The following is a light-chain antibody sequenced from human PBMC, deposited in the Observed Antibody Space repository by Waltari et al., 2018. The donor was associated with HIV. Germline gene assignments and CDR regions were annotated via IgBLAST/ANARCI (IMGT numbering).Light chain of an antibody. V-gene: IGLV2-14*03. CDR1: SSDVGGYNY. J-gene: IGLJ3*02. CDR3: SSYTSNITRV. Sequence: QSALTQPASVSGSPGQSITISCTVTSSDVGGYNYVSWYQQHPGKAPKLMIYDVSKRPSGVSNRFSGSKSGNTASLTISGLQAEDEADYYCSSYTSNITRVFGGGTKLTVL. CDR2: DVS.